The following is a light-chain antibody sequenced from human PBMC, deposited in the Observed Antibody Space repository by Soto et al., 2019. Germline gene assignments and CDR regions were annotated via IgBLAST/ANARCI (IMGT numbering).Light chain of an antibody. Sequence: EIVLTQSPGTRSLSPGERANLSGRASQSVSSSYLAWYQQKPGQAPRLLIYGASSRATGIPDRFSGSGSGTDFTPTISRLEPEDFAVYYCQQYGSSPGWTFGQGTKVDIK. CDR1: QSVSSSY. V-gene: IGKV3-20*01. CDR3: QQYGSSPGWT. J-gene: IGKJ1*01. CDR2: GAS.